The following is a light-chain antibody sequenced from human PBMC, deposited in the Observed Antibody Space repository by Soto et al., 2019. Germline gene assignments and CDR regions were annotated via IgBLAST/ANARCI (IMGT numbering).Light chain of an antibody. J-gene: IGKJ2*01. CDR2: DTS. CDR1: QSVNSK. CDR3: QQYNRWPLN. Sequence: DIVMTQSPASLSVSQGERVTLSYRASQSVNSKLAWYQHKPGQAPRLLIYDTSTRATGIPDRLSGGGSGTEFTLTISSLLSEDFAVYYCQQYNRWPLNFGQGTRWISN. V-gene: IGKV3-15*01.